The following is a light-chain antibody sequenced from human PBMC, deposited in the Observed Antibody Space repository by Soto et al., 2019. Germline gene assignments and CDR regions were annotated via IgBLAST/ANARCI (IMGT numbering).Light chain of an antibody. CDR3: QQVNSFPST. J-gene: IGKJ5*01. CDR1: QDIAIY. CDR2: AAS. V-gene: IGKV1-9*01. Sequence: IQLTQSPSSLSSSVGDRVAITCRASQDIAIYLAWYQQKPGKAPKLLIYAASTLQIGVPSRFSGGGSGTDFTLTLSSLQPEDFATYYCQQVNSFPSTFGQGTRLEIK.